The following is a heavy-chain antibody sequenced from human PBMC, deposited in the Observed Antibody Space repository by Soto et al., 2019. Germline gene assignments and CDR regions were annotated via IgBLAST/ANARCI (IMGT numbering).Heavy chain of an antibody. J-gene: IGHJ4*02. V-gene: IGHV4-39*01. Sequence: SETLSLTCTVSGSSISSSGYYWGWIRQPPGRGLEWIGSLYYNVGTYYNPSLKSRVTISAATSANQFSLMVNSVTAADTTIYYCGRLPSRHWVEYWGQGALVTVSS. CDR3: GRLPSRHWVEY. D-gene: IGHD3-16*01. CDR2: LYYNVGT. CDR1: GSSISSSGYY.